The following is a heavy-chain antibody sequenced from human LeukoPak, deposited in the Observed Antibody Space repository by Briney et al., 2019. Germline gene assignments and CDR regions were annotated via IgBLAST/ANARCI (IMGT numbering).Heavy chain of an antibody. CDR1: GYIFTGYY. Sequence: ASVKVSCKASGYIFTGYYIHWLRQAPGQGLEWMGFINPNSGGTNYAQKFQGRVTMTRDTSISTAYMELSSLTSDDTAVYYCARGLEGYHYGSGNYPQWGQGTLITVSS. D-gene: IGHD3-10*01. J-gene: IGHJ4*02. V-gene: IGHV1-2*02. CDR3: ARGLEGYHYGSGNYPQ. CDR2: INPNSGGT.